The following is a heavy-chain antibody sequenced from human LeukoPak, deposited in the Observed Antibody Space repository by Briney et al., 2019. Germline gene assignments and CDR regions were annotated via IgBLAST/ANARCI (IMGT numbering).Heavy chain of an antibody. D-gene: IGHD2-2*02. CDR1: GFTFSSYS. J-gene: IGHJ3*02. CDR2: ISSSSSYI. V-gene: IGHV3-21*01. CDR3: ARDLGFVVVPAAIDAFDI. Sequence: GGSLRLSCAASGFTFSSYSMNWVRQAPGKGLEWVSSISSSSSYIYYADSVKGRFTISRDNAKNSLYLQMNSLRAEDTAVYYCARDLGFVVVPAAIDAFDIWGQGTMVTVSS.